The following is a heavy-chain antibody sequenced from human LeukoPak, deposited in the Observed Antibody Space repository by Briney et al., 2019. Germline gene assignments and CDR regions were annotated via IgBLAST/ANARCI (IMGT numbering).Heavy chain of an antibody. CDR1: GFTFSSYS. CDR3: AQDIISFGGVIVTGYIHH. J-gene: IGHJ1*01. D-gene: IGHD3-16*02. CDR2: ISSSSSTI. Sequence: GGSLRLSCAASGFTFSSYSMNWVRQAPGKGLEWVSYISSSSSTIYYADSVKGRFTISRDNSKNTLFLQMNNLRAEDTAVYYCAQDIISFGGVIVTGYIHHWGQGTPVTVSS. V-gene: IGHV3-48*01.